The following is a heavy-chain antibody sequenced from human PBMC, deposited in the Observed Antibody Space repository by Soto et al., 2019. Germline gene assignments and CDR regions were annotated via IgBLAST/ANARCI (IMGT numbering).Heavy chain of an antibody. CDR1: GFTFSTYA. J-gene: IGHJ4*02. V-gene: IGHV3-23*01. D-gene: IGHD3-22*01. CDR2: IRGSGAST. CDR3: AKDYCYDSSGYASPDY. Sequence: PGGSLRLSCAAPGFTFSTYAMTWVRQVPGKGLEWVSAIRGSGASTYYADSVKGRFTISRDNSKNTLFLQMNSLRVEDTALYYCAKDYCYDSSGYASPDYWGRGTLVTVSS.